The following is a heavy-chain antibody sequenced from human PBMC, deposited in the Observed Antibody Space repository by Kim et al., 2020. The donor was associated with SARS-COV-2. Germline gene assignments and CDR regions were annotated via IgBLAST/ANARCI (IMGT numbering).Heavy chain of an antibody. CDR2: ISWNSGSI. V-gene: IGHV3-9*01. J-gene: IGHJ6*02. CDR3: AKDRGGSSWYFYYYGMDV. Sequence: GGSLRLSCAASGFTFGDYAMHWVRQAPGKGLEWVSGISWNSGSIGYADSVKCRFTISRDNAKNSLYLQMNSLRAEDTALYYCAKDRGGSSWYFYYYGMDVWGQGTTVTVSS. CDR1: GFTFGDYA. D-gene: IGHD6-13*01.